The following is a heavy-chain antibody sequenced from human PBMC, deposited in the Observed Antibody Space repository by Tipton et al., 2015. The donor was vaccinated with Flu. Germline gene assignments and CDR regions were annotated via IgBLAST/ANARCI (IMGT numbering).Heavy chain of an antibody. V-gene: IGHV4-61*02. J-gene: IGHJ5*02. Sequence: TLSLTCTVSGGSVSSNDFYWGWVRQPAGKGLEWIGRVFFSGSTNYNPSLKSRATISVDTSKNQFSLKLTSVTASDTAVYYCARACGSGGNRWFDPWGQGALVTVSS. D-gene: IGHD2-15*01. CDR2: VFFSGST. CDR1: GGSVSSNDFY. CDR3: ARACGSGGNRWFDP.